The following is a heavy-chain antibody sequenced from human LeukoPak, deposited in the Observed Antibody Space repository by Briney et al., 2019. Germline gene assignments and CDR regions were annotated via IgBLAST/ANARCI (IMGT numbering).Heavy chain of an antibody. Sequence: PGGSLRLSCAASGFTVSSSYMSWGRQAPGKGLEWVSVIYNGGSTYYADSVKGRFTISRDNSKNTLYLQMNSLRTEDTAVYYCARDGRGDLTWIQLWSPFDYWGQGTLVTVSS. D-gene: IGHD5-18*01. CDR1: GFTVSSSY. V-gene: IGHV3-66*02. CDR2: IYNGGST. J-gene: IGHJ4*02. CDR3: ARDGRGDLTWIQLWSPFDY.